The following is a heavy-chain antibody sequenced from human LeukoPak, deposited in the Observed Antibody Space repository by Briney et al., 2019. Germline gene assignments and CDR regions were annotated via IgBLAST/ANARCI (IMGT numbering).Heavy chain of an antibody. J-gene: IGHJ4*02. CDR1: GSSISSYY. V-gene: IGHV4-59*01. D-gene: IGHD1-26*01. Sequence: KASETLSLTCTVPGSSISSYYWSWIRQPPGKGLEWIGYIYYSGSTNYNPSLKSRVTISVDTSKNRFSLKLSSVTAADTAVYYCARGGGATSGGHFDYWGQGTLVTVSS. CDR3: ARGGGATSGGHFDY. CDR2: IYYSGST.